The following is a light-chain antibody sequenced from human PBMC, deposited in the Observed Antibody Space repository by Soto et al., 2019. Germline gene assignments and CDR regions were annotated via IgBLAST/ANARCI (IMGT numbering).Light chain of an antibody. Sequence: ETVLTQSPGTLSLSPGERATLSCRASQSVSSSSLAWYQQKPGQAPRLLIFDASYRASGIPGRFSGSGSGTDFTLTISSLEPEDFAVYYCQQRSSWPATFGPGTKVDIK. CDR2: DAS. J-gene: IGKJ3*01. CDR1: QSVSSSS. CDR3: QQRSSWPAT. V-gene: IGKV3D-20*02.